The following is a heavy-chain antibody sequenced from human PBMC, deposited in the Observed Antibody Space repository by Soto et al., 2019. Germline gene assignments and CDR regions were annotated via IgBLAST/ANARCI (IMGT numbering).Heavy chain of an antibody. V-gene: IGHV4-30-4*01. CDR1: GGSISSGDYY. CDR3: ARDSYYYDSSGYFFDY. Sequence: SETLSLTCTVCGGSISSGDYYWSWIRQPPGKGLEWIGYIYYSGSTYYNPSLKSRVTISVDTSKNQFSLKLSSVTAADTAVYYCARDSYYYDSSGYFFDYWGQGTLVTVS. CDR2: IYYSGST. D-gene: IGHD3-22*01. J-gene: IGHJ4*02.